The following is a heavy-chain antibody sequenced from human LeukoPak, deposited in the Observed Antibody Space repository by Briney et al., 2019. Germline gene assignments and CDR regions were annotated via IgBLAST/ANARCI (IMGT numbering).Heavy chain of an antibody. CDR1: GGSISSYY. D-gene: IGHD3-16*01. J-gene: IGHJ5*02. CDR3: ARGKGDWFDP. CDR2: IYYIGST. Sequence: SETLSLTCTVSGGSISSYYWSWIRQPPGEGLEWIGYIYYIGSTNYNPSLKSRVTISVDASKNQFSLRLSSVTTADTAVYYCARGKGDWFDPWGQGTLVTVSS. V-gene: IGHV4-59*01.